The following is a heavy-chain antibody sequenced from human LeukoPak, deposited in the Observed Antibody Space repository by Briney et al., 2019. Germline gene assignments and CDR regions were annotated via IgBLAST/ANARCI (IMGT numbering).Heavy chain of an antibody. CDR2: IYTSGST. D-gene: IGHD3-10*01. J-gene: IGHJ4*02. Sequence: SETLSLTCTVSGGSISSGSYYWSWIRQPAGKGLEWIGRIYTSGSTNYNPSLKSRVTISVDTSKNQFSLKLSSVTAADTAVYYCAREHRRNAERGSGSYFHDYWGQGTLVTVSS. CDR3: AREHRRNAERGSGSYFHDY. V-gene: IGHV4-61*02. CDR1: GGSISSGSYY.